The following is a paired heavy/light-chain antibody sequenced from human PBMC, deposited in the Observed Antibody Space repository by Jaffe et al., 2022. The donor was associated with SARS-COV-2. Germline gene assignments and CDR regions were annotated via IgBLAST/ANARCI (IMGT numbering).Heavy chain of an antibody. V-gene: IGHV3-33*01. CDR2: ISFDGDIQ. CDR3: ARVGTTRNLLPRYGMDV. Sequence: QVQVVESGGGVVQPGRSQRLSCVVSGFSLNSYAMHWVRQAPGKGLEWVAAISFDGDIQYYADSVRGRFTISRDTSKNRLFLQMTSLTVEDTAVYFCARVGTTRNLLPRYGMDVWGQGAAVTVSS. D-gene: IGHD1-26*01. J-gene: IGHJ6*02. CDR1: GFSLNSYA.
Light chain of an antibody. J-gene: IGKJ4*01. Sequence: DIQMTQSPSSVSASVGDGVTVTCRASQSISNWLVWYQQKPGNPPKLLIFAASTLQGGVPSRFNGSGSGTDFTLTISSLQPEDVATYFCQQAYTFPVTFGGGTKVEI. V-gene: IGKV1-12*01. CDR3: QQAYTFPVT. CDR1: QSISNW. CDR2: AAS.